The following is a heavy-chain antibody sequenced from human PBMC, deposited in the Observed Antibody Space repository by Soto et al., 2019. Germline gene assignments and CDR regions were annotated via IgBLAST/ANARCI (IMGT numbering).Heavy chain of an antibody. D-gene: IGHD3-22*01. CDR1: GYSFTSYW. J-gene: IGHJ5*02. Sequence: GESLKISCKGSGYSFTSYWIGWVRQMPGKGLEWMGIIYPGDSDTRYSPSFQGQVTISADKSISTAYLQWSSLKASDTAMYYCASTYYYDSSGYRNWFDPWGQGTLVTVSS. CDR3: ASTYYYDSSGYRNWFDP. CDR2: IYPGDSDT. V-gene: IGHV5-51*01.